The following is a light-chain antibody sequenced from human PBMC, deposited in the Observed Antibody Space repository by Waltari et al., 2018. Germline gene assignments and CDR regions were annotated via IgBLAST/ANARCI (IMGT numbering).Light chain of an antibody. Sequence: EIVLTQSPATLYLSPGERATLSCRASESVAAYLGWYQRRLGQPPRLLIYDASNRATGIPARFSGSGSGTDFTLTIDSLEPEDFAVYYCQQRFRWPLTFGGGTRVE. CDR3: QQRFRWPLT. CDR1: ESVAAY. V-gene: IGKV3-11*01. J-gene: IGKJ4*01. CDR2: DAS.